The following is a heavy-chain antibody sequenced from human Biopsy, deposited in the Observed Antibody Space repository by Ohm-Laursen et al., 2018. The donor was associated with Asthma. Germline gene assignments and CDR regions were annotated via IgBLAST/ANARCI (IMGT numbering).Heavy chain of an antibody. CDR3: ARAVDYSHYYGIDV. D-gene: IGHD3-10*01. CDR1: GGTFSNYA. Sequence: GASVKASCKASGGTFSNYAISWVRQAPGQGLEWMGGIIPMFGTTNYAQKFQGRVTITADESTSTAYMELSSLRSDDTAVYFCARAVDYSHYYGIDVWGQGTTVTVS. V-gene: IGHV1-69*13. J-gene: IGHJ6*02. CDR2: IIPMFGTT.